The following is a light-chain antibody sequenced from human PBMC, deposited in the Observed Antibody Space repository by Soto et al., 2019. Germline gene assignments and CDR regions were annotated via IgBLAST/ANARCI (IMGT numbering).Light chain of an antibody. J-gene: IGKJ5*01. Sequence: DIQMTQSPSSLSASIGDRVTITCQASQDIYNYLNWYQQKPGKAPKLLICDASNLETGVPSRFSGSGSGTDFTFTISSLQPEDIATYYCQQYDNLPITFGQGTRLAI. CDR2: DAS. CDR1: QDIYNY. CDR3: QQYDNLPIT. V-gene: IGKV1-33*01.